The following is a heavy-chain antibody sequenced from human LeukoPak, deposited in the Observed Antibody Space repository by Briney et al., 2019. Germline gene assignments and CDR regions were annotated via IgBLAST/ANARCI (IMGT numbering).Heavy chain of an antibody. Sequence: ASVKVSCKASGYTFTSYYMHWVRQAPGQGLEWMGIINPSGGSTSYAQKFQGRVTMTRDMSTSTVYMELSSLRSEDTAVYYCARVTTGGKYYYYYYMDVWGKGTTVTVSS. D-gene: IGHD4-11*01. CDR3: ARVTTGGKYYYYYYMDV. V-gene: IGHV1-46*01. J-gene: IGHJ6*03. CDR2: INPSGGST. CDR1: GYTFTSYY.